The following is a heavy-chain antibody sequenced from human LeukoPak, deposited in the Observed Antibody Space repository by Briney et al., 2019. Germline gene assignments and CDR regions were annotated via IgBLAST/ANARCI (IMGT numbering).Heavy chain of an antibody. CDR2: IYYSGST. CDR3: VRVQGELWSGYSYHYMDV. Sequence: SETLSLTCTVSGGSISSGDYYWGWIRQPPGKGLQLIGNIYYSGSTYYNPSLKSRVTMSLDTSKNQFSLKLSSVSAADTAVYYCVRVQGELWSGYSYHYMDVWGKGTTVTVSS. D-gene: IGHD3-3*01. V-gene: IGHV4-30-4*08. J-gene: IGHJ6*03. CDR1: GGSISSGDYY.